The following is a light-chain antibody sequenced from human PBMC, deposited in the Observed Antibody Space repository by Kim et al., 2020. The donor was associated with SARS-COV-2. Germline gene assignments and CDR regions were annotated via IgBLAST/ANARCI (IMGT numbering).Light chain of an antibody. CDR1: QSVTANA. CDR3: QQYGSSPIT. Sequence: PGERATLSCRASQSVTANALALYRQKPGQPPRLLISTATNRASGIPDRFSGSGSGTDFTLTISRLEPEDFAVYYCQQYGSSPITFGQGTRLEIK. V-gene: IGKV3-20*01. J-gene: IGKJ5*01. CDR2: TAT.